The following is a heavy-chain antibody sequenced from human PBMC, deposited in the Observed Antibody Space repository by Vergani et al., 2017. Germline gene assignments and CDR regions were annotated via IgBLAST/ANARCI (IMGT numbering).Heavy chain of an antibody. Sequence: QLQLQESGPGLVKPSETLSLTCTVSGGSISSSSYYWGWIRQPPGKGLEWIGSIYYSWSTYYNPSLKSRVTISVDTSKNQFSLKLSSVTAADTAVYYCARHSGSIRSAFDIWGQGTMVTVSS. V-gene: IGHV4-39*01. D-gene: IGHD1-26*01. CDR2: IYYSWST. CDR1: GGSISSSSYY. CDR3: ARHSGSIRSAFDI. J-gene: IGHJ3*02.